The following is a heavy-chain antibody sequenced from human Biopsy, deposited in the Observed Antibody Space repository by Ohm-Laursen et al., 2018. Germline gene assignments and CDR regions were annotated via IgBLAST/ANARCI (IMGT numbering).Heavy chain of an antibody. CDR2: ISETTRTI. D-gene: IGHD2-15*01. CDR3: VRDGWLKWPPRGDGYFDC. CDR1: GFTFGRYS. V-gene: IGHV3-48*01. J-gene: IGHJ4*02. Sequence: GSLRLSCTASGFTFGRYSMNWIRQAPGKGLAWVSYISETTRTIYYADSVKGRFIISRDNAKNALYLQMNSLRVDDTAVYYCVRDGWLKWPPRGDGYFDCWGQGTLVTVSS.